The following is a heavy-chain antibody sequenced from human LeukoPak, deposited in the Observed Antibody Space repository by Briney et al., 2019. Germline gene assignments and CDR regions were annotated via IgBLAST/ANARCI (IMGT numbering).Heavy chain of an antibody. CDR2: IYPGDSAT. CDR1: GFRFASCW. V-gene: IGHV5-51*01. Sequence: GESLKISCKGSGFRFASCWIAWVRQMPGKGLEWMGMIYPGDSATRYSPSFQSQVTISGDKSISTAYLQWSSLKASDTAMYYCARSDYGDYDNRYYFDYWGQGTLVTVSS. J-gene: IGHJ4*02. CDR3: ARSDYGDYDNRYYFDY. D-gene: IGHD4-17*01.